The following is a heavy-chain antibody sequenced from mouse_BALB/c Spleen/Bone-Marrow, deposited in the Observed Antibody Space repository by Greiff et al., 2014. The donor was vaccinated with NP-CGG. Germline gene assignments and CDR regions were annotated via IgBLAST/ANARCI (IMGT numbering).Heavy chain of an antibody. J-gene: IGHJ2*01. CDR3: ARGLDY. Sequence: EVNVVESGGGLVQPGGSLKLSCAASGFTFSSYGMSWVRQTPDKRLELVATINTNGGNTYCPDSVKGRFTISRDNAKNTLYLQMSSLKSEDTAMYYCARGLDYWGQGTTLTVSS. V-gene: IGHV5-6-3*01. CDR1: GFTFSSYG. CDR2: INTNGGNT.